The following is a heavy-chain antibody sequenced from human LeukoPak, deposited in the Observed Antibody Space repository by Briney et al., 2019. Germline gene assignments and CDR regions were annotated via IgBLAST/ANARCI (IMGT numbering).Heavy chain of an antibody. J-gene: IGHJ4*02. CDR2: IYYSGST. CDR1: GGSLTIYY. D-gene: IGHD5-18*01. Sequence: SETLSLTCTLSGGSLTIYYRSWIRRTPGKGQWWGGCIYYSGSTNYKPSLESRVTISVDASKNQFSLKLSSVPAADTAVYYCARGWGGCNYGYFDYWGQGTLVTVS. CDR3: ARGWGGCNYGYFDY. V-gene: IGHV4-59*01.